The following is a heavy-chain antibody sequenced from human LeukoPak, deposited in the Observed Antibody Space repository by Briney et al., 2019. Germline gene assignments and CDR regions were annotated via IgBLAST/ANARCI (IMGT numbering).Heavy chain of an antibody. V-gene: IGHV3-23*01. J-gene: IGHJ4*02. Sequence: GGSLRLSCAASGFTFSSYGMIWVRQVPGKGLEWVSGISGSGGSTYVADSVKGRFTVSRDNSKNTLYLQMNSLRADDTAVYYCAKDRPTVYSSSWLHFLDSWGQGTLVTVSS. CDR2: ISGSGGST. D-gene: IGHD6-13*01. CDR3: AKDRPTVYSSSWLHFLDS. CDR1: GFTFSSYG.